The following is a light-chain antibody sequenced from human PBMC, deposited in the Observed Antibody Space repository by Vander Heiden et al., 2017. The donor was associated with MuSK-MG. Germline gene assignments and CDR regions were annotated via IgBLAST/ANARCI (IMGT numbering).Light chain of an antibody. J-gene: IGKJ3*01. CDR3: QQYYNNPVT. CDR1: QSLLSSANDENH. Sequence: DLVVTQSPDSLAVSLGERATINCRSSQSLLSSANDENHLVWYQQRPGQPPRLLIHWASTRASGVSDRFSGSGSGTDFTLTISSLQAEDVAVYYCQQYYNNPVTFGPGTKVEIK. CDR2: WAS. V-gene: IGKV4-1*01.